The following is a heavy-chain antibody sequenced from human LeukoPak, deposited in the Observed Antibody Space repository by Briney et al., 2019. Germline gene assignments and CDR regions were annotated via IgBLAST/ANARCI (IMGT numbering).Heavy chain of an antibody. J-gene: IGHJ4*02. CDR1: GVSISSSDW. CDR2: IHHSGTT. V-gene: IGHV4-4*02. D-gene: IGHD2-15*01. Sequence: SGTLSLTCAVSGVSISSSDWWTWVRQTPGTGLEWLGEIHHSGTTNYNPFLKSRVVISVDKSKNQFSLRLKSVTAADTAMYYCARLIPATPDYFDCWGQGTLITVSS. CDR3: ARLIPATPDYFDC.